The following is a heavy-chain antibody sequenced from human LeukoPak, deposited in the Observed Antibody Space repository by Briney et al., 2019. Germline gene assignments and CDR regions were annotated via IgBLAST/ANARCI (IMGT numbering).Heavy chain of an antibody. V-gene: IGHV1-18*01. CDR2: ISAYNGNT. J-gene: IGHJ4*02. CDR1: GYTFTSYG. CDR3: ARDYSGYSLFDY. D-gene: IGHD5-12*01. Sequence: ASVKVSCKASGYTFTSYGISWVRQAPGQGLVWMGWISAYNGNTNYAQKLQGRVTMTTDTSTSTAYMELRSLRSDDTAVYYCARDYSGYSLFDYWGQGTLVTVSS.